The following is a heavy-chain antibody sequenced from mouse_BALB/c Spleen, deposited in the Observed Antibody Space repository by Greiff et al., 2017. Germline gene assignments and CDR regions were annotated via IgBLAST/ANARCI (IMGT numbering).Heavy chain of an antibody. J-gene: IGHJ2*01. D-gene: IGHD1-1*01. CDR3: ARDEGGITTVAHYFDY. Sequence: QVQLQQSGPGLVAPSQSLSITCTVSGFSLTSYGVHWVRQPPGKGLEWLGVIWAGGSTNYNSALMSRLSISKDNSKSQVFLKMNSLQTDDTAMYYCARDEGGITTVAHYFDYWGQGTTLTVSS. CDR2: IWAGGST. V-gene: IGHV2-9*02. CDR1: GFSLTSYG.